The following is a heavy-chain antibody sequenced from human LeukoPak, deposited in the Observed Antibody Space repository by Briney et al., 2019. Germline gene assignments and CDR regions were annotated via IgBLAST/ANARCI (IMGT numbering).Heavy chain of an antibody. D-gene: IGHD3-22*01. Sequence: SVKVSCKASGFTFTSSAVQWVRQARGQRLEWIGWIVVGSGNTNYAQKFQERVTTTRDMSTSTAYMELSSLRSEDTAVYYCAADHTITYYYDSSGYPGIWGQGTMVTVSS. J-gene: IGHJ3*02. CDR3: AADHTITYYYDSSGYPGI. CDR2: IVVGSGNT. V-gene: IGHV1-58*01. CDR1: GFTFTSSA.